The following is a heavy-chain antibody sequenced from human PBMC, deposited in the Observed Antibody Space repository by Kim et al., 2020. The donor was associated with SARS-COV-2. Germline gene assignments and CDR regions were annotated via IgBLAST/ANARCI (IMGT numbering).Heavy chain of an antibody. V-gene: IGHV3-21*01. J-gene: IGHJ4*02. D-gene: IGHD2-15*01. CDR2: ISSSSSYI. Sequence: GGSLRLSCAASGFTFSSYSMNWVRQAPGKGLEWVSSISSSSSYIYYADSVKGRFTISRDNAKNSLYLQMNSLRAEDTAVYYCARAPAGYCSGGSCEGYWGQGTLVTVSS. CDR3: ARAPAGYCSGGSCEGY. CDR1: GFTFSSYS.